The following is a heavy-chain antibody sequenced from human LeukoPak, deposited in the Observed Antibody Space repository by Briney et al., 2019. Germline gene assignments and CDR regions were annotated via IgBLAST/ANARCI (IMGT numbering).Heavy chain of an antibody. Sequence: PGGSLRLSCAASGFTFSSYAMSWVRQAPGKGLEWVSAISGNGGSTYYADSVKGRFTISRDNSKNTLYLQMNSLRAEDTAVYYCAKDSALNWFGELLEDAFDIWGQGTMVTVSS. CDR1: GFTFSSYA. J-gene: IGHJ3*02. D-gene: IGHD3-10*01. CDR2: ISGNGGST. V-gene: IGHV3-23*01. CDR3: AKDSALNWFGELLEDAFDI.